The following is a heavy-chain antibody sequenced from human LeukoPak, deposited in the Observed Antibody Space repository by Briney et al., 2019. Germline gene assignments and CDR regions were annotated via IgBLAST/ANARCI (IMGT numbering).Heavy chain of an antibody. CDR2: IAYDGSIK. J-gene: IGHJ4*02. CDR1: GFTFSSYG. D-gene: IGHD3-10*01. V-gene: IGHV3-30*18. CDR3: AKRGSVAKSVDY. Sequence: PGRTLRLSCAVSGFTFSSYGMHWLRHAPDKGLEWVAVIAYDGSIKYYAGSVKGRFTISRDNAKSTLYLQMNSLRAEDTAVYYCAKRGSVAKSVDYWGQGTLVTVSS.